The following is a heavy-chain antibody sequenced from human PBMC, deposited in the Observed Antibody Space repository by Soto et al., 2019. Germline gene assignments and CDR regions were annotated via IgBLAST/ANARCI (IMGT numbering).Heavy chain of an antibody. Sequence: PGESLKISCKGSGYSFTSYWISWVRQMPGKGLEWMGRIDPSDSYSNYSPSFQGHVTISADKSISTAYLQWTSLKASDTAIYYCASHFRRGYLAHSSYGMYVSGQGTTVPLSS. CDR3: ASHFRRGYLAHSSYGMYV. CDR2: IDPSDSYS. V-gene: IGHV5-10-1*01. D-gene: IGHD3-3*02. CDR1: GYSFTSYW. J-gene: IGHJ6*02.